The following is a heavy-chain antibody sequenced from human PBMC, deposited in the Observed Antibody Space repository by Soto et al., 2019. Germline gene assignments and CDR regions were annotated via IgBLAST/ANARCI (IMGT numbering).Heavy chain of an antibody. CDR3: ARYSSFGVVIQTVNWFDS. CDR1: GYSISSGYY. Sequence: SETLSLTCAVSGYSISSGYYWGWIRQPPGKGLEWIGSIYHSGSTYYNPSLKSRVTISVDTSKNQFSLKLSSVTAADTAVYYCARYSSFGVVIQTVNWFDSWGQGTLVTVSS. CDR2: IYHSGST. V-gene: IGHV4-38-2*01. J-gene: IGHJ5*01. D-gene: IGHD3-3*01.